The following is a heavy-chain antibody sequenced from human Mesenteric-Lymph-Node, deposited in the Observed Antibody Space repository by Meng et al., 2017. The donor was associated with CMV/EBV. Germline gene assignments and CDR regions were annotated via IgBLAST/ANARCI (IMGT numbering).Heavy chain of an antibody. CDR1: GGSISSSSYY. CDR2: IRSKAYGGTT. V-gene: IGHV3-49*03. CDR3: TRDHALRFLGYYYGMDV. Sequence: GGSLRLSCTVSGGSISSSSYYWGWIRQPPGTGLEWVGFIRSKAYGGTTEYAASVKGRFTISRDDSKSIAYLQMNSLKTEDTAVYYCTRDHALRFLGYYYGMDVWGQGTMVTVSS. D-gene: IGHD3-3*01. J-gene: IGHJ6*02.